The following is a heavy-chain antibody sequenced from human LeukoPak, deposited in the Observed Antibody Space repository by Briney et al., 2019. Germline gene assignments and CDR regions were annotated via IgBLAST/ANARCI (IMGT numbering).Heavy chain of an antibody. V-gene: IGHV3-21*01. CDR3: ARGPQLSDYYYYYMDV. J-gene: IGHJ6*03. D-gene: IGHD7-27*01. CDR2: ISSSSSYI. Sequence: GGSLRLSCAASGFTFSSYSMNWFRQAPGKGLEWVSSISSSSSYIYYADSVKGRFTISRDNAKNSLYLQMNSLRAEDTAVYYCARGPQLSDYYYYYMDVWGKGTTVTVSS. CDR1: GFTFSSYS.